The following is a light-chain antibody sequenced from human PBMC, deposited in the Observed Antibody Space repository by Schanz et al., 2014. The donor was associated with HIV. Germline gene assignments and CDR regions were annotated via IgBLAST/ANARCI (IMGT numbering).Light chain of an antibody. CDR3: QQYDAYPWT. CDR2: QAS. Sequence: IQMTQSPSTVSASVGDRVIITCRASQTIGRFLAWYQQKPGGAPKLLIYQASTLQTGVPSRFSGSGSGTSFTLTITSLQPDDFATYYCQQYDAYPWTFGQGTKVEIK. V-gene: IGKV1-5*03. J-gene: IGKJ1*01. CDR1: QTIGRF.